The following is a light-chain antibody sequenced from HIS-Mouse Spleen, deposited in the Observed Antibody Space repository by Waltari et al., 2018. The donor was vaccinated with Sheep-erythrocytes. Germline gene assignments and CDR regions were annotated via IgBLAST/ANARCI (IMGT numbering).Light chain of an antibody. CDR1: NIGRKS. CDR3: QVWDSSSDHVV. V-gene: IGLV3-21*03. Sequence: SYVLTQPPSVSVAPGKTARITCGGNNIGRKSVHWYQQKPGQAPVLVVYVDIDRPSGIPERFSGSNSGNTATLTISRVEAGDEADYYCQVWDSSSDHVVFGGGTKLTVL. J-gene: IGLJ2*01. CDR2: VDI.